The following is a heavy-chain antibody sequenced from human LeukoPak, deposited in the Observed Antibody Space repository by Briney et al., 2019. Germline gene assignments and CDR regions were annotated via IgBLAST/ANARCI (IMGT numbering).Heavy chain of an antibody. CDR1: GFTFSTSV. D-gene: IGHD5-24*01. V-gene: IGHV3-64D*06. J-gene: IGHJ4*02. Sequence: PGGSLRLSCSASGFTFSTSVMHWVRQTPGKGLEYVSVISSDGSPYYADSVKGRFTISRDNSKNTLYLQMNSLRVEDTAIYYCVKNDGGTWQPHSWGQGTLVTVSS. CDR3: VKNDGGTWQPHS. CDR2: ISSDGSP.